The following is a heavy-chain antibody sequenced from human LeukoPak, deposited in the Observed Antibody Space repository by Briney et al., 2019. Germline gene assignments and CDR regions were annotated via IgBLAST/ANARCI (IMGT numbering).Heavy chain of an antibody. Sequence: GGSLRLSCAASGFTFSSYWMTWIRQPPGKGLQWVASIKRDGTDKYYVDSVKGRSTISRDNAKGSLYLQMDGLGVEDTAIYYCASDDTFTFDRWGQGSLVTVSS. V-gene: IGHV3-7*04. CDR3: ASDDTFTFDR. CDR2: IKRDGTDK. CDR1: GFTFSSYW. J-gene: IGHJ5*02.